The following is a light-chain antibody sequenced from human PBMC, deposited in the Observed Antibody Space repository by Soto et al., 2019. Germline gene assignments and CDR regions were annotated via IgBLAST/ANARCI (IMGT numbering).Light chain of an antibody. CDR1: QDISNY. J-gene: IGKJ4*01. Sequence: DFQMTQSPYSLSASVGDRVTITCQASQDISNYLNLYQQKPGKAPKLLIYDASNLETGVQSRFRGSGSGTDCTLNISSLQPEASAKYFCQQYDNLHLTFGGGTKVELK. V-gene: IGKV1-33*01. CDR3: QQYDNLHLT. CDR2: DAS.